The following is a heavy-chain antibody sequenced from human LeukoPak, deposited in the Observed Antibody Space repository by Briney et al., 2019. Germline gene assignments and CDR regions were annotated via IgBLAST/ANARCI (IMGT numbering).Heavy chain of an antibody. D-gene: IGHD1-26*01. CDR1: GFTFSSYE. CDR3: ARGGSYLSAFDI. V-gene: IGHV3-48*03. Sequence: PGGCLRLSCAASGFTFSSYEMNWVRQAPGKGLEWVAYISSSGSTIYYADSVKGRFTISRDNAKNSLYLQMNSLRAEDTAVYYCARGGSYLSAFDIWGQGTMVTVSS. J-gene: IGHJ3*02. CDR2: ISSSGSTI.